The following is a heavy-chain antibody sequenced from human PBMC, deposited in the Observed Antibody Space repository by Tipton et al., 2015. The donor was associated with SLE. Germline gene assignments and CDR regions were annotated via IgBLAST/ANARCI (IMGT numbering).Heavy chain of an antibody. J-gene: IGHJ4*02. CDR3: ARDPYLEASGSLDC. CDR1: GGSVSSRSNY. CDR2: SYYTGNT. V-gene: IGHV4-39*07. D-gene: IGHD3-3*01. Sequence: LRLSCTVSGGSVSSRSNYWGWIRQPPRKGLEWIGSSYYTGNTYYNPSLKSRVTISVDTPRNEFSLKRNSVTAADTAVYYCARDPYLEASGSLDCWGQGSLVTVSS.